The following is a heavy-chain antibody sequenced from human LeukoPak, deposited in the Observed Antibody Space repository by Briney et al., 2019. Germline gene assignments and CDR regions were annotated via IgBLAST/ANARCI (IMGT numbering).Heavy chain of an antibody. J-gene: IGHJ4*02. D-gene: IGHD4-23*01. Sequence: PSETLSLTCTVAGGPIWSSSYYWGWIRQPPGKGLEWIGSIYYSGSTYYNPSLKSRVTISVDTSKNQFSLKLSSVTAADTAVYYCAILVATRFMDYRGQRTLVTVSS. CDR2: IYYSGST. CDR3: AILVATRFMDY. CDR1: GGPIWSSSYY. V-gene: IGHV4-39*01.